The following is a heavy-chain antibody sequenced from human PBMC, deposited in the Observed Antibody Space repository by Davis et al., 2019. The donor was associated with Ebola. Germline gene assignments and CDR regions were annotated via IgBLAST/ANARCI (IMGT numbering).Heavy chain of an antibody. D-gene: IGHD3-22*01. CDR1: GFTFSDYY. Sequence: GESLKISCAASGFTFSDYYMSWIRQAPGKGLEWVSYISSSGSTIYYADSVQGRFTISRDNAKNSLYLQMNSLRAEDTAVYYCARWSVVIPFDYWGQGTLVTASS. CDR2: ISSSGSTI. CDR3: ARWSVVIPFDY. J-gene: IGHJ4*02. V-gene: IGHV3-11*01.